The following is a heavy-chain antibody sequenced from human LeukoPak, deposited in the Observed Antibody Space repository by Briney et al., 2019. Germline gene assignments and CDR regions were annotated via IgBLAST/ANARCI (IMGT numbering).Heavy chain of an antibody. Sequence: EPGRSLRLSCAASGFTFSSYGMHWVRQAPGKGLEWVAVIWYDGSNKYYADSVKGRFTISRDNSKNTLYLQMNSLRAEDTAVYYCAKGYMVRDPEYFQHWGQGTLVTVSS. CDR2: IWYDGSNK. J-gene: IGHJ1*01. D-gene: IGHD3-10*01. CDR1: GFTFSSYG. CDR3: AKGYMVRDPEYFQH. V-gene: IGHV3-33*06.